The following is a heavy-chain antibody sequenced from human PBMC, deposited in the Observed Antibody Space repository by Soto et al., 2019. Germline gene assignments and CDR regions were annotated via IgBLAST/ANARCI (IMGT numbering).Heavy chain of an antibody. V-gene: IGHV4-31*03. CDR1: GGSISSGGYY. CDR2: IYYSGST. Sequence: SETLSLTCTVSGGSISSGGYYWSWIRQHPGKGLEWIGYIYYSGSTHYNPSLKSRVTISVDTSKDQFSLRLSSVTAADTAVYYCARDQDFYDSSGHDAFEIWGQGTMVTVSS. J-gene: IGHJ3*02. CDR3: ARDQDFYDSSGHDAFEI. D-gene: IGHD3-22*01.